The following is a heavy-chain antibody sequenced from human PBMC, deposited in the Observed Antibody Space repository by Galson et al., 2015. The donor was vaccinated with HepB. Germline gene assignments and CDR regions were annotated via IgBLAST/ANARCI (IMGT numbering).Heavy chain of an antibody. Sequence: SLRLSCAASGFTFSSYWMHWVRQAPGKGLVWVSRINSDGSSTSYADSVKGRFTISRDNAKNTLYLQMNSLRAEDTAVYYCASLASSGLKGALAFDIWGQGTMVTVSS. V-gene: IGHV3-74*01. CDR2: INSDGSST. J-gene: IGHJ3*02. CDR3: ASLASSGLKGALAFDI. D-gene: IGHD3-22*01. CDR1: GFTFSSYW.